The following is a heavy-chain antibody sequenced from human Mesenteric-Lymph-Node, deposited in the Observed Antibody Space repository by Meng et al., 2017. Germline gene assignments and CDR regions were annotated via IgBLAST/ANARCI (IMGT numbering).Heavy chain of an antibody. CDR1: GYTFTTFG. J-gene: IGHJ3*02. CDR2: ISTYNGNT. CDR3: AVSGLGDSDI. Sequence: ASVKVSCKASGYTFTTFGISWVRQAPGQGLEWMGWISTYNGNTNYAQKLQGRVTMTSDTPTNTVYMELRSLRSDDTAVYYCAVSGLGDSDIWGQGTMVTVSS. D-gene: IGHD2-21*02. V-gene: IGHV1-18*01.